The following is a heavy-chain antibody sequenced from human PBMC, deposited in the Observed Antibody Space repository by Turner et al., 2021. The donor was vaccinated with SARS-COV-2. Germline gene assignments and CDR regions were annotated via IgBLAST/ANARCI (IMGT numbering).Heavy chain of an antibody. CDR2: ISSDGSST. CDR1: GLTFSSHY. D-gene: IGHD3-10*01. Sequence: EVQLVESGGGLGQPGGSLRLSCAVSGLTFSSHYFHWVRQAPGKGLVWVSRISSDGSSTTYADFGGGRFTISRDNAKDSLYLQMDSLRVEDTALYYCARGGGPDKWFDPWGQGTLVTVSS. V-gene: IGHV3-74*01. J-gene: IGHJ5*02. CDR3: ARGGGPDKWFDP.